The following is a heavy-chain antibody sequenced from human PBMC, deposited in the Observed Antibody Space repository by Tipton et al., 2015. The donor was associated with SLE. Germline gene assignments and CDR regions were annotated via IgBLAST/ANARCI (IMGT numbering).Heavy chain of an antibody. CDR2: INHSGST. D-gene: IGHD6-13*01. J-gene: IGHJ3*02. Sequence: LRLSCAVYGGSFSGYYWSWIRQPPGKGLEWIGEINHSGSTNYNPSLKSRVTISVDTSKNQFSLKLSSVTAADTAVYYCARVAAAGRALDIWGQGTMVTVSS. CDR1: GGSFSGYY. CDR3: ARVAAAGRALDI. V-gene: IGHV4-34*01.